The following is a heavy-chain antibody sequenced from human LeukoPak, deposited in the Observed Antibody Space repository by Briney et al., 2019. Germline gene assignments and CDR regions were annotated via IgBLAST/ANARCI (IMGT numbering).Heavy chain of an antibody. V-gene: IGHV1-69*05. CDR2: IIPIFGTA. Sequence: ASVKASCKASGGTFSSYAISWVRQAPGQGLEWMGRIIPIFGTANYAQKFQGRVTITTDESTSTAYMELSSLRSEDTAVYYCAREKYYYDSSGYSEKPHFDYWGQGTLVTVSS. D-gene: IGHD3-22*01. CDR1: GGTFSSYA. J-gene: IGHJ4*02. CDR3: AREKYYYDSSGYSEKPHFDY.